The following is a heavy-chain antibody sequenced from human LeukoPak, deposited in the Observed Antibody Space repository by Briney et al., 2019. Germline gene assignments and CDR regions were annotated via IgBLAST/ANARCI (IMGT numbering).Heavy chain of an antibody. CDR1: GGTFSSYA. J-gene: IGHJ4*02. D-gene: IGHD3-22*01. CDR2: IIPIFGTA. Sequence: SVKVPCKASGGTFSSYAISWVRQAPGQGLEWMGGIIPIFGTANYAQKFQGRVTITADESTSTAYMELSSLRSEDTAVYYCAGAAAGTYDSSGYWVYWGQGTLVTVSS. CDR3: AGAAAGTYDSSGYWVY. V-gene: IGHV1-69*13.